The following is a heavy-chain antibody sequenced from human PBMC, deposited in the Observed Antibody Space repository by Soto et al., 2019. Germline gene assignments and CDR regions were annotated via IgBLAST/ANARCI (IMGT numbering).Heavy chain of an antibody. Sequence: ASVKVSCKASGYTFTNYDINWVRRATGQGLEWMGWVNPNSGNTGNAQKFQGRLTMTRNTAISTAYMELSSLTSEDTAIYYCVRGKDYYYGMDVWGLGTTVTVSS. J-gene: IGHJ6*02. CDR1: GYTFTNYD. V-gene: IGHV1-8*01. CDR2: VNPNSGNT. CDR3: VRGKDYYYGMDV.